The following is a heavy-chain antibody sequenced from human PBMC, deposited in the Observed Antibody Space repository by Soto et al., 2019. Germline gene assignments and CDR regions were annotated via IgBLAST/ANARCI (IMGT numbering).Heavy chain of an antibody. CDR1: GFDFSTYW. J-gene: IGHJ4*02. CDR3: IRASGVAGTGEYF. CDR2: ISGGGGT. Sequence: EVQLVESGGGLVQPGGSLRLSCAASGFDFSTYWMHWVRQAPGKGLVWVSRISGGGGTTYADSVEGRFTISRDHANNIVYLQMNSLTEEDTAMYYFIRASGVAGTGEYFWGQGTLVTVSS. D-gene: IGHD6-19*01. V-gene: IGHV3-74*02.